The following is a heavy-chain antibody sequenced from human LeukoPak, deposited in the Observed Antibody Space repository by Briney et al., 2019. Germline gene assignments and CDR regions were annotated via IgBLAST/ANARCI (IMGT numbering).Heavy chain of an antibody. CDR1: GYTLTELS. Sequence: ASVKVSCKVSGYTLTELSMHWVRQAPGKGLEWMGGFDVAETDTIYAQKFQGRVTMTEDTSTDTAYMELNSLSSEDTAVYYCARGRDVSYYYDSSGFDYWGQGTLVTVSS. J-gene: IGHJ4*02. V-gene: IGHV1-24*01. D-gene: IGHD3-22*01. CDR3: ARGRDVSYYYDSSGFDY. CDR2: FDVAETDT.